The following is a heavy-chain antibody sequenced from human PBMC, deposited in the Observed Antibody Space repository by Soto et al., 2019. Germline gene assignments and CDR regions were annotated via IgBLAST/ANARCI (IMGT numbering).Heavy chain of an antibody. J-gene: IGHJ4*02. CDR2: ISSDVDS. D-gene: IGHD5-12*01. Sequence: PSETRSLTCTISGGSINSHFLTWIRQPAGKGLEWIGRISSDVDSNYNPSLRGRVSMSLYTSKNHFSLKLNSVTASDTAVYFCARELWMALLVYYFDFWGKENMVTVS. CDR1: GGSINSHF. CDR3: ARELWMALLVYYFDF. V-gene: IGHV4-4*07.